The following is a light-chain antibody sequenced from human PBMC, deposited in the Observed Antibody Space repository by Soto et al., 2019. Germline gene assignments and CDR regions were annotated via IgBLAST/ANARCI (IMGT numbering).Light chain of an antibody. J-gene: IGKJ1*01. CDR1: QSVSGW. Sequence: DIQMPQSPSTLSASVGATVTVTGRASQSVSGWLAWYQQKPGEATKLLIYDASALPRGVPSRFSGSGSGTKFTLTINSLQSEDFAVYYCQQYNNWPRTVGQGTKVDIK. CDR2: DAS. CDR3: QQYNNWPRT. V-gene: IGKV1-5*01.